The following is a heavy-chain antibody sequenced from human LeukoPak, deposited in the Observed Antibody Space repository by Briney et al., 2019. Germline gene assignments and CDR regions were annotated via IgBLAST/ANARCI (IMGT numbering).Heavy chain of an antibody. V-gene: IGHV1-2*02. CDR1: GYTFTGYY. CDR3: ARGIRIVVVPAAMRFDY. CDR2: INPNSGGT. Sequence: GASVKVSCKASGYTFTGYYMHWVRQAPGQGLEWMGWINPNSGGTNYAQKFQGRVTMTRDTSISTAYMELSRLRSDDTAVYYCARGIRIVVVPAAMRFDYWGQGTLVTVSS. D-gene: IGHD2-2*01. J-gene: IGHJ4*02.